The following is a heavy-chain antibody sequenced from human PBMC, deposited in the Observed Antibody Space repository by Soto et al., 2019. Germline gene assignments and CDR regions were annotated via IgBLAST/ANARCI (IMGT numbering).Heavy chain of an antibody. Sequence: PGGSLRLSYAASGFTFSSYAMTWVRQAPGKGLEWVSAISGSGGSTYYGDSVKGRFTISRDNSKNTLYLQMNSLRAEDTAVYYCAKGVGYDYIWGSYRLDYWGQGTLVTVSS. D-gene: IGHD3-16*02. CDR1: GFTFSSYA. J-gene: IGHJ4*02. CDR3: AKGVGYDYIWGSYRLDY. V-gene: IGHV3-23*01. CDR2: ISGSGGST.